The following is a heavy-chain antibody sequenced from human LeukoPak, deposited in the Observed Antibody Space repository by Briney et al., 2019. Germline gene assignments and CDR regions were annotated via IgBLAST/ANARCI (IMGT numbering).Heavy chain of an antibody. CDR1: GGSTSNYY. Sequence: SETLSLTCTVSGGSTSNYYWSWIRQPPGKGLEWIGYIYYSGSTNYNPSLKSRVTISVDTSKNQFSLKLSSVTAADTAVYYCARTVAYYYDSSGYPYGMDVWGQGTTVTVSS. CDR2: IYYSGST. J-gene: IGHJ6*02. D-gene: IGHD3-22*01. V-gene: IGHV4-59*01. CDR3: ARTVAYYYDSSGYPYGMDV.